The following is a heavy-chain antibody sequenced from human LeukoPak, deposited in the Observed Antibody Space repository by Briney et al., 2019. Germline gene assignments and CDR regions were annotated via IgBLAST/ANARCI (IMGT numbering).Heavy chain of an antibody. D-gene: IGHD2-2*02. Sequence: AGSLSLTCAASGFTFSNYGMTWVRQAPGKGLQWVSAISGSGGTTYYADSVRGRFTISRDNSKNTLYLQMNSLRAEDTAVYYCAKVGDRIVVVPAAILGAFDIWGQGTMVTVSS. CDR3: AKVGDRIVVVPAAILGAFDI. V-gene: IGHV3-23*01. CDR1: GFTFSNYG. J-gene: IGHJ3*02. CDR2: ISGSGGTT.